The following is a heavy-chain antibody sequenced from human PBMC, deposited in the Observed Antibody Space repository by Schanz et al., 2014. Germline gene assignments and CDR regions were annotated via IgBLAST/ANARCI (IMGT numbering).Heavy chain of an antibody. V-gene: IGHV3-33*06. D-gene: IGHD1-7*01. CDR1: GFTFSSYG. J-gene: IGHJ4*02. CDR2: VCYDGSKK. Sequence: LVESGGCVVQPGRSLRLSCAASGFTFSSYGMHWVRQVPGKGLEWVAVVCYDGSKKYYADSVKGRFTTSRDNSKNTMYLQMNSLRAEDTAVYYCAKGRMTATNFFDSWGQGTLVTVSS. CDR3: AKGRMTATNFFDS.